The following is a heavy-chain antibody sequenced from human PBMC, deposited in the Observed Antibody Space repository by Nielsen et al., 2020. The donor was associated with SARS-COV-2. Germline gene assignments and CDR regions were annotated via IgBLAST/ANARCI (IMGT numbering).Heavy chain of an antibody. V-gene: IGHV4-39*07. CDR3: ARLQLDYYYYYYGMDV. Sequence: SETLSLTCTVSGGSISSSSYYWGWIRQPPGKGLEWIGGIYYSGSTYYNPSLKSRVTISVDTSKNQFSLKLSSVTAADTAVYYCARLQLDYYYYYYGMDVWGQGTTVTVSS. J-gene: IGHJ6*02. CDR2: IYYSGST. D-gene: IGHD6-13*01. CDR1: GGSISSSSYY.